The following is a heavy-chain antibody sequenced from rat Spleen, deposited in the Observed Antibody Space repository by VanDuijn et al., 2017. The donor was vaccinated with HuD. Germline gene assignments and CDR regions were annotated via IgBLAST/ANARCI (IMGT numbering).Heavy chain of an antibody. CDR2: ISYDGSST. CDR1: GFTFSDYA. Sequence: EVQLVESGGGLVQPGRSLKLSCVASGFTFSDYAMAWVRQAPKKGLEWVATISYDGSSTYYRDSVKGRFSISRDNAKSALSLQMDSLRSEDTATYYCARRYYGYTYFDYWGQGVMVTVSS. D-gene: IGHD1-6*01. V-gene: IGHV5-7*01. CDR3: ARRYYGYTYFDY. J-gene: IGHJ2*01.